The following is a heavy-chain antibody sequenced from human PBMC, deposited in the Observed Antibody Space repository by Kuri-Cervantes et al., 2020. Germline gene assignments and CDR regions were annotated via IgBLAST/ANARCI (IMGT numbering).Heavy chain of an antibody. CDR1: GYTFTGYY. D-gene: IGHD6-13*01. CDR3: ARDCVMGSSSWYGVRETQYYYYYGMDV. CDR2: INPNSGGT. V-gene: IGHV1-2*02. J-gene: IGHJ6*02. Sequence: ASVKVSCKASGYTFTGYYMHWVRQAPGQGLEWMGWINPNSGGTNYAQKFQGRVTMTRDTSISTAYMELSRLRSDDTAVYYCARDCVMGSSSWYGVRETQYYYYYGMDVWGQGTTVTVSS.